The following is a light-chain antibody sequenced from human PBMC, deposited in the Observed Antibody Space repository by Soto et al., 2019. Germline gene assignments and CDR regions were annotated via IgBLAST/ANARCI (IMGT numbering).Light chain of an antibody. CDR2: GAS. CDR1: ESVSSN. Sequence: EIVMTQSPATLSVSPGEGATLSCRASESVSSNLAWYQQRPGQAPRLLIYGASTKATGIPARFIGSGSGTEFTLTISSLQSEDFAVYYCQHYNNWPLTFGGGTKVDIK. CDR3: QHYNNWPLT. J-gene: IGKJ4*01. V-gene: IGKV3-15*01.